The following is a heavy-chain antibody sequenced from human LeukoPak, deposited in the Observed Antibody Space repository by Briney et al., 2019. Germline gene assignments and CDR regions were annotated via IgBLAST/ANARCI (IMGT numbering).Heavy chain of an antibody. D-gene: IGHD6-13*01. Sequence: PSETLSLTCTVSGGSISSSGGYYWGWIRQSPGKGLEWIGSVYYSGSTHYNPSLKSRVTISADTSNNQFSLNLRSVTAADAAVCYCARQYSSSWPWFDPWGQGTLVTVSS. V-gene: IGHV4-39*01. CDR3: ARQYSSSWPWFDP. CDR1: GGSISSSGGYY. J-gene: IGHJ5*02. CDR2: VYYSGST.